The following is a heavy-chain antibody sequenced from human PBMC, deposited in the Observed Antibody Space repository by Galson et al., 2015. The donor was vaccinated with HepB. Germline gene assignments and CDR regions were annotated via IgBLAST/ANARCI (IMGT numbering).Heavy chain of an antibody. CDR3: ARRQPRMGIGSDRIFDY. V-gene: IGHV4-34*01. CDR1: GGSFSGYY. Sequence: ETLSLTCAVYGGSFSGYYWSWIRQPPGKGLEWIGEINHSGSTNYNPSLKSRVTISVDTSKNQFSLKLSSVTAADTAVYYCARRQPRMGIGSDRIFDYWGQGTLVTVSS. CDR2: INHSGST. J-gene: IGHJ4*02. D-gene: IGHD7-27*01.